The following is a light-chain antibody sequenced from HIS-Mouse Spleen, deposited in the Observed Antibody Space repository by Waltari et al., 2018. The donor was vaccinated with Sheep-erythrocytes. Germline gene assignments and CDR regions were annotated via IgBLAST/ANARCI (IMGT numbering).Light chain of an antibody. CDR1: SSDVGGYNY. CDR3: CSYAGSYNHV. CDR2: DVS. Sequence: QSALTQPRSVSGSPGQSVTISCTGTSSDVGGYNYVSWYQQHPGKAPKLMIYDVSKRPSVGTDRFSGSKSGNTASLTISGLQAEDEADYYCCSYAGSYNHVFATGTKVTVL. J-gene: IGLJ1*01. V-gene: IGLV2-11*01.